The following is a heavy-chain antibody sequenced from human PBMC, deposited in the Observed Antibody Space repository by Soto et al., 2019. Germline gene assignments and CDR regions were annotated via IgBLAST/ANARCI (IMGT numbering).Heavy chain of an antibody. D-gene: IGHD3-10*01. CDR3: ARVMLGRITMVRGYHFDY. V-gene: IGHV1-3*01. Sequence: GASVKVSCKASGYTFTSYAMHWVRQAPGQRLEWMGWINAGNGNTKYSQKFQGRVTITRDTSASTAYMELSSLRSEDTAVYYCARVMLGRITMVRGYHFDYWGKGTLVTVSS. CDR2: INAGNGNT. J-gene: IGHJ4*02. CDR1: GYTFTSYA.